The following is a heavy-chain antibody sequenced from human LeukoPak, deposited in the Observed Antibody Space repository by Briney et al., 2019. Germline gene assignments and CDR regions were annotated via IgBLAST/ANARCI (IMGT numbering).Heavy chain of an antibody. CDR2: IWYDGSNK. CDR1: GIIVSNNY. J-gene: IGHJ6*02. CDR3: ARDPPISTVVTPRPYYYYGMDV. D-gene: IGHD4-23*01. V-gene: IGHV3-33*08. Sequence: GGSLRLSCAASGIIVSNNYMSWVRQAPGKGLEWVAVIWYDGSNKYYADSVKGRFTISRDNSKNTLYLQMNSLRAEDTAVYYCARDPPISTVVTPRPYYYYGMDVWGQGTTVTVSS.